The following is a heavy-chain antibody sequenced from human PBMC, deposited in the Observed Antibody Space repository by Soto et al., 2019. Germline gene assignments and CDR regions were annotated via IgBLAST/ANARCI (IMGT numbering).Heavy chain of an antibody. CDR1: GGSISSYY. CDR2: IYYSGST. J-gene: IGHJ3*02. CDR3: ARIRNDAFDI. V-gene: IGHV4-59*08. Sequence: SETLSLTCTVSGGSISSYYWSCIRQPPGKGLEWIGYIYYSGSTNYNPSLKSRVTISVDTSKNQFSLKLSSVTAADTAVYYCARIRNDAFDIWGQGTMVTVSS.